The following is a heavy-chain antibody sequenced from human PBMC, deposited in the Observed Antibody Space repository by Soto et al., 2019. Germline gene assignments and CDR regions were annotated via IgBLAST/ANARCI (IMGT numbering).Heavy chain of an antibody. D-gene: IGHD3-9*01. CDR1: GFTFSSDG. V-gene: IGHV3-30*18. CDR2: ISYDGSDK. Sequence: QVQLVESGGGVVQPGRSLRLSCAASGFTFSSDGMHWLRQAPGKGLEWVAVISYDGSDKYYADSAKGRFTISRDNAKNAVVLQRNSLRPEDTALYYCANPTGADIPFDSCGQGTLVTVSS. J-gene: IGHJ4*02. CDR3: ANPTGADIPFDS.